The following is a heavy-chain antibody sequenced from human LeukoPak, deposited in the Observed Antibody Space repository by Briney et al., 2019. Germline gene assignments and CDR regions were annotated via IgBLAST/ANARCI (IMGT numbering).Heavy chain of an antibody. CDR3: ARYNWNDVVSALDY. J-gene: IGHJ4*02. D-gene: IGHD1-1*01. Sequence: GASVKVSCKASGYTISGYYIHWVRQAPGQGLEWMGWINPNSGATNYAQKFQGGVTMTRDTSITTFYMEVSRLRSDDTAVYYCARYNWNDVVSALDYWGQGTLVTVSS. CDR2: INPNSGAT. CDR1: GYTISGYY. V-gene: IGHV1-2*02.